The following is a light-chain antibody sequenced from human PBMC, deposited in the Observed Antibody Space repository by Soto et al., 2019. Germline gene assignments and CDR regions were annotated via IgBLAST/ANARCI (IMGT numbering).Light chain of an antibody. V-gene: IGLV2-14*01. CDR2: DVN. J-gene: IGLJ2*01. Sequence: QSALTQPASVSGSPGQSITISCTGTSSDVGGYNYVSWYQQHPGKASKLMIYDVNNRPSGVSNRFSGSKSGNTASLTISGLQAEDEADYYCSSYTGSSTYVVFGGGTQLTVL. CDR3: SSYTGSSTYVV. CDR1: SSDVGGYNY.